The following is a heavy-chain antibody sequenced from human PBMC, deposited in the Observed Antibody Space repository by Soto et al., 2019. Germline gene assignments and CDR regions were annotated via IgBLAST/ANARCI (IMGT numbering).Heavy chain of an antibody. J-gene: IGHJ6*02. V-gene: IGHV3-21*01. D-gene: IGHD3-10*01. Sequence: GGSLRLSCEASGFTFNDYSMDWVRQAPEKGLEWVSSISSSGTYIYYADSVKGRFAISRDNANNVMYLQMDILRAEDTAVYYCVRAGHVFDVHYYGMDLWGQGTTVTVSS. CDR3: VRAGHVFDVHYYGMDL. CDR1: GFTFNDYS. CDR2: ISSSGTYI.